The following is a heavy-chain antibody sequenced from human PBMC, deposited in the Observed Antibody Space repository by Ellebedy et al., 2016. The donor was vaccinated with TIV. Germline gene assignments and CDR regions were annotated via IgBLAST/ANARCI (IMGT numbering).Heavy chain of an antibody. J-gene: IGHJ4*02. CDR3: TTRPPPYCDCPLDY. D-gene: IGHD4-17*01. CDR1: GFTFSSYA. Sequence: GESLKISCAASGFTFSSYAMSWVRQAPGKGLEWVGRIKSKTNGGTTEYAAPVKGRFTISRDDSKNTAYLYMNSLKIEDTAVYYCTTRPPPYCDCPLDYWGQGTLVTVSS. CDR2: IKSKTNGGTT. V-gene: IGHV3-15*01.